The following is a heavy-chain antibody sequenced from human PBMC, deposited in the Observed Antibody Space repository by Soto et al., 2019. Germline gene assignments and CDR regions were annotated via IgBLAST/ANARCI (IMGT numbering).Heavy chain of an antibody. J-gene: IGHJ5*02. D-gene: IGHD2-21*02. Sequence: FLRLSCAASGFTFNSYAMSWVRQAPGKGLEWVSAISGSGGSTYYADYVKGRFTISRDNSKNTLYLQINSLRAEDTAVYYCAKARVVTAKHPGSWFDPWGQGTLVTVSS. CDR1: GFTFNSYA. V-gene: IGHV3-23*01. CDR3: AKARVVTAKHPGSWFDP. CDR2: ISGSGGST.